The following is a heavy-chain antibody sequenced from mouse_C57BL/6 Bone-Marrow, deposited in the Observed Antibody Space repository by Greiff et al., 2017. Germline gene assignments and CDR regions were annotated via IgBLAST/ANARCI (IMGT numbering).Heavy chain of an antibody. J-gene: IGHJ2*01. CDR3: ARAYYGSSYYFDY. CDR2: INYDGSST. CDR1: GFTFSDYY. Sequence: EVMLVESEGGLVQPGSSMKLSCTASGFTFSDYYMAWVRQVPEKGLEWVANINYDGSSTYYLDSLKSRFIISRDNAKNILYLQMSSLKSEDTATYYCARAYYGSSYYFDYWGQGTTLTVSS. V-gene: IGHV5-16*01. D-gene: IGHD1-1*01.